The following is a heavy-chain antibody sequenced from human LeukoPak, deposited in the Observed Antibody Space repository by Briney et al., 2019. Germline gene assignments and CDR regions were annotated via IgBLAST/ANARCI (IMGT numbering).Heavy chain of an antibody. CDR1: GYSFANYY. CDR2: INPDSGDT. J-gene: IGHJ4*02. D-gene: IGHD4-17*01. CDR3: ARQSTYGDFDF. Sequence: GASVKVSCKASGYSFANYYIHWVRQAPGQGLEWMGWINPDSGDTNFAQKFQGGVSMTRDTSISTAYMELSRLKSDDTAVYYCARQSTYGDFDFWGQGTLVIVSS. V-gene: IGHV1-2*02.